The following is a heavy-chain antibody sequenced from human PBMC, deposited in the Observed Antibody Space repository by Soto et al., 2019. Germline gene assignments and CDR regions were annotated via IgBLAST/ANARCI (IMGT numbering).Heavy chain of an antibody. Sequence: GGSLRLSCAASGFTVSSNYMSWVRQAPGKGLEWVSVIYSGGSTYYEDSIKGRFTISRDKSKNTLYLQMNSLRAEDTAVYYCAREVVGATKTTGRYYYYYYGMDVWGQGTTVTVSS. V-gene: IGHV3-53*01. CDR2: IYSGGST. CDR3: AREVVGATKTTGRYYYYYYGMDV. CDR1: GFTVSSNY. J-gene: IGHJ6*02. D-gene: IGHD1-26*01.